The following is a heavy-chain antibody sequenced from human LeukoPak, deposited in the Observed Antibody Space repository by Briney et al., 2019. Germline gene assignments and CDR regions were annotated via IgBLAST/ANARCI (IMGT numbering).Heavy chain of an antibody. CDR2: INHSGST. J-gene: IGHJ4*02. Sequence: SETLSLTCTVSGGSISSYYWSWIRQPPGKGLEWIGEINHSGSTNYNPSLKSRVTISVDTSKNQFSLKLSSVTAADTAVYYCASSGSGSYYRLDYWGQGTLVTVSS. CDR3: ASSGSGSYYRLDY. D-gene: IGHD3-10*01. CDR1: GGSISSYY. V-gene: IGHV4-34*01.